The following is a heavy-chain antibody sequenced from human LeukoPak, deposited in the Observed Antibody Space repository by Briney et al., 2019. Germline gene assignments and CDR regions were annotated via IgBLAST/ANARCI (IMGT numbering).Heavy chain of an antibody. CDR1: GFTFSSYA. D-gene: IGHD4-11*01. CDR3: ARGTVTKALRADCYYYGMDV. J-gene: IGHJ6*02. V-gene: IGHV3-64*01. Sequence: GGSLRLSCAASGFTFSSYAMHWVRQAPGKGLEYVSAISSNGGSTYYANSVKSRFTISRDNSKNTLYLQMGSLRAEDMAVYYCARGTVTKALRADCYYYGMDVWGQGTTVTVSS. CDR2: ISSNGGST.